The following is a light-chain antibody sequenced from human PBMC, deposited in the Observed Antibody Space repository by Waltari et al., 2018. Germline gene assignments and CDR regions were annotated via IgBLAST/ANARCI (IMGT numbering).Light chain of an antibody. Sequence: QSVLTQPPSVSGAPGQRVTISCTGSGSNIGAGYDVHWYQQLPGKAPKLLIDGTSPRPLGGPDRYFGSQSGTSASLAITGLQAEDEADYYCQSYDTSLSVVFGGGTKLTVL. J-gene: IGLJ2*01. V-gene: IGLV1-40*01. CDR1: GSNIGAGYD. CDR3: QSYDTSLSVV. CDR2: GTS.